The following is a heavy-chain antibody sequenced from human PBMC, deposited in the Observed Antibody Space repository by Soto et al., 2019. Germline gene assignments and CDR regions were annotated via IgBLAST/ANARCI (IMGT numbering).Heavy chain of an antibody. J-gene: IGHJ4*02. Sequence: QLQLQESGPGLVKPSETLSLTCTVSGGSISSSSYYWGWIRQPPGKGLEWIGSIYYSGTTYYNPSLKRRITIAVDTSKNQFSLNLTSVTAADTAVYYGARQVGGAGFDYWGQGTLVTVSS. CDR2: IYYSGTT. CDR1: GGSISSSSYY. D-gene: IGHD3-10*01. CDR3: ARQVGGAGFDY. V-gene: IGHV4-39*01.